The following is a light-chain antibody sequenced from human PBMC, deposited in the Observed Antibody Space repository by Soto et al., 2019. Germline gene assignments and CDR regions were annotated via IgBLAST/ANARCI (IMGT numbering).Light chain of an antibody. CDR1: QSVTSTY. Sequence: EIVLTQSPGTLSLSPGQRATLFCRASQSVTSTYLAWYQQKPGQAPRLLIYGAFNRATGVPDRFSGSGSGTDFTLTIRRVEPEDFAVYYCQQYGSSSWTFGRGTKVEAK. V-gene: IGKV3-20*01. CDR3: QQYGSSSWT. CDR2: GAF. J-gene: IGKJ1*01.